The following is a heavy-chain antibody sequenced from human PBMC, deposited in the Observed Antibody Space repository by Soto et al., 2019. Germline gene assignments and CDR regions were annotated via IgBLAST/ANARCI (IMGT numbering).Heavy chain of an antibody. Sequence: EGSLILSCSVSGFPFSNYAMHWVRPVPGKGLEYVSGITSDGDSTWHADSVKDRFTISRDNSKNTLFLQMSSLRVEDTAIYFCVKGNQLLRYYFEFWGPGTLVTVSS. J-gene: IGHJ4*01. CDR1: GFPFSNYA. CDR2: ITSDGDST. V-gene: IGHV3-64D*06. CDR3: VKGNQLLRYYFEF. D-gene: IGHD2-15*01.